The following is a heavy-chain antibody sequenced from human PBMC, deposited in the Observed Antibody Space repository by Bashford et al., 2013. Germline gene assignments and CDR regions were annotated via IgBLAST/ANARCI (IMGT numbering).Heavy chain of an antibody. CDR1: GGSISSGGFY. Sequence: SETLSVTCTVSGGSISSGGFYWSWIRQHPGKGLEWIGYIYYSGNTYYNPSLKSRVTISVDTSKNQFSLKVSSVTAADTAVYYCAGTTYYYDSRGYYLGYWFDPWGQGTLVTVSS. V-gene: IGHV4-31*03. CDR3: AGTTYYYDSRGYYLGYWFDP. CDR2: IYYSGNT. D-gene: IGHD3-22*01. J-gene: IGHJ5*02.